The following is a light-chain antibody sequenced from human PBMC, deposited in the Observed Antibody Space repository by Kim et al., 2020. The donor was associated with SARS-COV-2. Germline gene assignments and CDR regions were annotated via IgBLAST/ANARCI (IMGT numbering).Light chain of an antibody. CDR1: HTVLYNSTNKNY. CDR3: QQYYSTPPS. Sequence: RATLNCKSSHTVLYNSTNKNYLAWYQQKPGQAPKRLIYWASIRESGVSDRFSGSGSETDFTLTISSLHAEDVAVYYCQQYYSTPPSFGQGTKLE. CDR2: WAS. V-gene: IGKV4-1*01. J-gene: IGKJ2*03.